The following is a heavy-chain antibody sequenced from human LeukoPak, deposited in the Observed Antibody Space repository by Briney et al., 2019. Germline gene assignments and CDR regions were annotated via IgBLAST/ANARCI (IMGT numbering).Heavy chain of an antibody. J-gene: IGHJ4*02. V-gene: IGHV1-3*01. Sequence: ASVKVSCKASGYTFTSYAMHWVRQAPGQRLEWMGWINAGNGNTKYSQKFQGRVTITRDTSASTAYMELSSLTSEDTAVYYCARSKMMGVVLAAIDYWGQGTLVTVSS. CDR1: GYTFTSYA. CDR3: ARSKMMGVVLAAIDY. D-gene: IGHD2-2*01. CDR2: INAGNGNT.